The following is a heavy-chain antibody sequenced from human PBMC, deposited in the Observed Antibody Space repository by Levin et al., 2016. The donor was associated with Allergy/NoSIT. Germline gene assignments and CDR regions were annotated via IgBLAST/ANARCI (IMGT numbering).Heavy chain of an antibody. CDR1: GGSISSHY. Sequence: SETLSLTCTVSGGSISSHYWSWIRQPPGKGLEWIGYIYYSRNTNYNPSLKSRLTMSVDTSNNQFSLRLSSVTAADTAVYYCARLDGSGNYDVVTFFDYWGQGILVTVSS. CDR3: ARLDGSGNYDVVTFFDY. CDR2: IYYSRNT. V-gene: IGHV4-59*08. J-gene: IGHJ4*02. D-gene: IGHD3-10*01.